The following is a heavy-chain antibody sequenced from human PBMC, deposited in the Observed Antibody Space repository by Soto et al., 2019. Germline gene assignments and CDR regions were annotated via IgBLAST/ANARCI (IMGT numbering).Heavy chain of an antibody. V-gene: IGHV3-30*04. CDR1: GFTFSNYA. J-gene: IGHJ4*02. Sequence: QVQLLASGGGVVQPGRSLRLSCAASGFTFSNYAIHWLRQAPGKGLEWVALISYDGRNKYYADSVKGRFTISRDNSKNTPYVQMSSLIVEVTVVNCCGSGLRGLRYFDQCGQGTVVSVPS. D-gene: IGHD1-26*01. CDR3: GSGLRGLRYFDQ. CDR2: ISYDGRNK.